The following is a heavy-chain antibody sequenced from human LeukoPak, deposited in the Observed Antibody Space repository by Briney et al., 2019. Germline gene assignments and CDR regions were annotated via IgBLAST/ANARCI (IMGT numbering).Heavy chain of an antibody. Sequence: SGPTLVNPTQILTLTCTFSGFSLSTSGMCVSWIRQPPGKALEWLARIDWDDDKYYSTSLKTRLTISKDTSKNQVVLTMTNMDPVDTATYYCARIRTPYGSGSYYNFDWGQGTLVTVSS. J-gene: IGHJ4*02. CDR2: IDWDDDK. V-gene: IGHV2-70*11. CDR1: GFSLSTSGMC. CDR3: ARIRTPYGSGSYYNFD. D-gene: IGHD3-10*01.